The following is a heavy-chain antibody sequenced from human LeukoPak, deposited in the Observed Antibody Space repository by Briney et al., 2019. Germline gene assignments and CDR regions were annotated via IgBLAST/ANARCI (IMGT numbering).Heavy chain of an antibody. D-gene: IGHD3-3*01. V-gene: IGHV4-61*02. CDR2: IYTSGST. Sequence: SQTLSLTCTVSGGSISSGSYYWSWIRQPDGKGLEWIGRIYTSGSTNYNPSLKSRVTISVDTSKNQFSLKLSSVTAADTAVYYCARNYDFWSGYSTPSYWFDPWGQGTLVTVSS. CDR1: GGSISSGSYY. CDR3: ARNYDFWSGYSTPSYWFDP. J-gene: IGHJ5*02.